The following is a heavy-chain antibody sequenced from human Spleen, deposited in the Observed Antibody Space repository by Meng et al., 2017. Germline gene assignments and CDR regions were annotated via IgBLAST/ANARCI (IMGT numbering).Heavy chain of an antibody. D-gene: IGHD3-22*01. CDR1: GGSISSSNW. J-gene: IGHJ4*02. Sequence: QLQLQESGRGLVKPSGTLSLTCGVSGGSISSSNWWTWVRQPPGKGLEWIGEIYHSGSTNYSPSLKSRVTLSVDKSKNQFSLKLRSVTAADTAVYYCARLILDSSGYYYIMDYWGQGTLVTVSS. CDR2: IYHSGST. V-gene: IGHV4-4*02. CDR3: ARLILDSSGYYYIMDY.